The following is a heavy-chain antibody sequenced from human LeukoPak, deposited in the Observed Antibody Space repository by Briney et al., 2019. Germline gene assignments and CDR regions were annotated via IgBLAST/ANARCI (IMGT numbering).Heavy chain of an antibody. CDR3: ARGGNDAFDI. CDR1: GYTFTGYY. Sequence: ASVKVSCKASGYTFTGYYMHCVRQDPGQGLEWMGRMNPNSGGTNYAQKFQGRVTMTRDTSISTAYMELSRLRSDDTAVYYCARGGNDAFDIWGQGTMVTVSS. CDR2: MNPNSGGT. D-gene: IGHD3-16*01. V-gene: IGHV1-2*06. J-gene: IGHJ3*02.